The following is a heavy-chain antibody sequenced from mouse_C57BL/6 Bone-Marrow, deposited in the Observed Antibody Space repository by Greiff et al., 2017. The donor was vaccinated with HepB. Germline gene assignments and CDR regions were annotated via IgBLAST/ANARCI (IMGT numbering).Heavy chain of an antibody. V-gene: IGHV1-74*01. J-gene: IGHJ3*01. D-gene: IGHD3-3*01. Sequence: QVQLQQPGAELVKPGASVKVSCKASGYTFTSYWMHWVKQRPGQGLEWIGRIHPSDSDTNYKQKFKGKATLTVDKSSSTAYMQLSSLTSEDSAVYYCAIWGGQKGFAYWGQGTLVTVSA. CDR1: GYTFTSYW. CDR3: AIWGGQKGFAY. CDR2: IHPSDSDT.